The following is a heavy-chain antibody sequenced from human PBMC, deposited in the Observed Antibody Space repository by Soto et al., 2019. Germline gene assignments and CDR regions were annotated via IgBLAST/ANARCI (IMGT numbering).Heavy chain of an antibody. J-gene: IGHJ6*02. V-gene: IGHV4-59*08. D-gene: IGHD2-21*02. CDR3: ARRNCGGDCHYYYGMDV. CDR2: IYYSGST. Sequence: SETLSLTCTVSGGSISSYYWSWIRQPPGKGLEWIGYIYYSGSTNYNPSLKSRVTISVDTSKNQFSLKLSSVTAADTAVYYCARRNCGGDCHYYYGMDVWGQGTTVT. CDR1: GGSISSYY.